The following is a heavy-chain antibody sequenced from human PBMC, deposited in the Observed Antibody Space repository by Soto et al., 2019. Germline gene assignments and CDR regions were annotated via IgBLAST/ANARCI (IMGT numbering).Heavy chain of an antibody. J-gene: IGHJ4*02. D-gene: IGHD2-15*01. CDR1: GGSISSGGYY. CDR2: IYYSGST. Sequence: SETLSLTCTVSGGSISSGGYYWSWIRQHPGKGLEWIGYIYYSGSTYYNPSLKSRVTISVDTSKNQFSLKLSSVTAADTAVYYCARDDLNTVAAIWGQGTLVTVSS. V-gene: IGHV4-31*03. CDR3: ARDDLNTVAAI.